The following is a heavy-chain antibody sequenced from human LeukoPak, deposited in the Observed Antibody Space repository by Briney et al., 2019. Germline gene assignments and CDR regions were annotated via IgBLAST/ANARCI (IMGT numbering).Heavy chain of an antibody. CDR2: FTGSGGST. CDR3: AKSLGAYGRFDS. J-gene: IGHJ4*02. CDR1: GFTFNSYA. V-gene: IGHV3-23*01. D-gene: IGHD3-16*01. Sequence: AGGSLRRSCAASGFTFNSYAMNWVRQAPGKGLEWVSTFTGSGGSTYYSDSVKGRFTISRDNSENTLYLQMNSLRAEDTAVYYCAKSLGAYGRFDSWGQGTLVTVSS.